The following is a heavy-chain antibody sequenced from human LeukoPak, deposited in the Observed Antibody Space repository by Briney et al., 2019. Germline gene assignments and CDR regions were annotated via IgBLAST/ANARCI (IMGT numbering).Heavy chain of an antibody. Sequence: GGSLRLSCTASGFTFGDYAMSWIRQAPGKGLEWVSYISSSGSTIYYADSVKGRFTISRDNAKNSLYLQMNSLRAEDTAVYYCARDLGGEPTITSFDYWGQGTLVTVSS. CDR1: GFTFGDYA. J-gene: IGHJ4*02. D-gene: IGHD3-10*01. CDR3: ARDLGGEPTITSFDY. CDR2: ISSSGSTI. V-gene: IGHV3-11*01.